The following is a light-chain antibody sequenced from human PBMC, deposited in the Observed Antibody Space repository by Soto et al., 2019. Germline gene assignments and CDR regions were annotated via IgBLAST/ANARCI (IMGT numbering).Light chain of an antibody. CDR3: AAWDDSVSGPNYV. J-gene: IGLJ1*01. V-gene: IGLV1-47*01. CDR1: SSNIGSNY. CDR2: RNN. Sequence: QSVLTQPPSASGTPGQTVSSSCSGSSSNIGSNYVSWYQQLPGTAPKLLIYRNNQRPSGVPERFSGSKSGTSASLAISGLRSEDEADYYCAAWDDSVSGPNYVFGTGTKVTVL.